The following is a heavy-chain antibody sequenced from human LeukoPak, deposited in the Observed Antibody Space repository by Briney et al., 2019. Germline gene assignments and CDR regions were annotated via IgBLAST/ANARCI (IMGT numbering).Heavy chain of an antibody. Sequence: ASVTVSFTASGYTFTSYGISWVRQAPGQGLEWMGWISAYNGNKNYAQKLQGRVTITTDTSTSTAYMVLRSLISDDTAGYYCSRDAMMVRGVMGYWGQGTLVTVSS. CDR3: SRDAMMVRGVMGY. J-gene: IGHJ4*02. D-gene: IGHD3-10*01. CDR2: ISAYNGNK. V-gene: IGHV1-18*01. CDR1: GYTFTSYG.